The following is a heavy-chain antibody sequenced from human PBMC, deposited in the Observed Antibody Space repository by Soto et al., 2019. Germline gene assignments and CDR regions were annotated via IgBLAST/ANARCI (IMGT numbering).Heavy chain of an antibody. J-gene: IGHJ3*02. CDR2: VSGSGGRV. CDR1: GFSFGTYV. V-gene: IGHV3-23*01. CDR3: AMTRLYDTGTNDYHRDALDI. Sequence: EVQLLESGGGMVEPRGSLKLSCVASGFSFGTYVMNWVRQAPGKGLEWVSGVSGSGGRVYSADSVKGRFTISRDNSRNTLYLQMTSLRAEDTAIYYCAMTRLYDTGTNDYHRDALDIWGQGTQVTVSS. D-gene: IGHD3-22*01.